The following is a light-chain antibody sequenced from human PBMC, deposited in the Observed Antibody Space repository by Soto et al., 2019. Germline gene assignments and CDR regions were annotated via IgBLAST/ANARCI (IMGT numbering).Light chain of an antibody. Sequence: DIQLTQSPSFLSASVGDRVTITCRASQDISSYLAWYQQKPGKAPKFLIYAASTLQSGVPSRFSGSGPGTEFTLTVSSLQPEDFATYYCQRLDDYPITFGQGTRLEIK. J-gene: IGKJ5*01. V-gene: IGKV1-9*01. CDR1: QDISSY. CDR3: QRLDDYPIT. CDR2: AAS.